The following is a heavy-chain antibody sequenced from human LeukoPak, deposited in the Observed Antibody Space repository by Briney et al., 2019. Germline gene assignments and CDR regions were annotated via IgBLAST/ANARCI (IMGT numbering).Heavy chain of an antibody. CDR1: GGSFSGYY. D-gene: IGHD2-2*01. CDR2: IHYSETT. V-gene: IGHV4-34*01. CDR3: ARGPTYQPIDF. J-gene: IGHJ4*02. Sequence: PSETLSLTCAVYGGSFSGYYWSWIRQPPGKGLEWIASIHYSETTYYNPSLESRVTISVDTSKNHFSLKLSSVTAADTAVYYCARGPTYQPIDFWGQGTLVTVSS.